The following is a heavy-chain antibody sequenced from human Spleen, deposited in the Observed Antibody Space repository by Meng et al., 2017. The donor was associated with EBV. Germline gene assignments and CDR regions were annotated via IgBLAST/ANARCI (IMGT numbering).Heavy chain of an antibody. D-gene: IGHD1-14*01. CDR1: EIAFNIYF. CDR2: ISADDGRT. CDR3: ARVFRTGLDY. Sequence: VRSGCEWSKHEAYVKYSCRTSEIAFNIYFMHWVGQAPGQGLEWMGWISADDGRTKYSEKFLGRVSFTRDTSASTAYMELTSLNSEDTAVYYCARVFRTGLDYWGQGSLVTVFS. J-gene: IGHJ4*02. V-gene: IGHV1-3*01.